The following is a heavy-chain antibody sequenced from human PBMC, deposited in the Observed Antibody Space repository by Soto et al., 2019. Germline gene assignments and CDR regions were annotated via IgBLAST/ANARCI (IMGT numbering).Heavy chain of an antibody. J-gene: IGHJ4*02. D-gene: IGHD1-1*01. CDR2: ISGSGGST. Sequence: EVQLLESGGGLVQPGGSLRLSCAASGFTFSSYAMSWVRQAPGKGLEWVSAISGSGGSTYYADSVKGRFTISRDNSKHTLYLQMNIRRAEYTAVYYCAKANWNGCWVLDYWGQGTLVTVSS. CDR1: GFTFSSYA. V-gene: IGHV3-23*01. CDR3: AKANWNGCWVLDY.